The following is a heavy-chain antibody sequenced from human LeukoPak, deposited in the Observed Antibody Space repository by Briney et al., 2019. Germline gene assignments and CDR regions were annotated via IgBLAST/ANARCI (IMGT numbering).Heavy chain of an antibody. V-gene: IGHV3-30*02. D-gene: IGHD5-18*01. CDR1: GFTFSSYG. CDR3: AKDWGRIQLWFYYFDY. Sequence: GGSLRLSCAASGFTFSSYGMHWVRQAPGKGLEWVAFIRYDGSNKYYADSVKGRFTISRDNSKNTLYLQMNSLRAEDTAVCYCAKDWGRIQLWFYYFDYWGQGTLVTVSS. CDR2: IRYDGSNK. J-gene: IGHJ4*02.